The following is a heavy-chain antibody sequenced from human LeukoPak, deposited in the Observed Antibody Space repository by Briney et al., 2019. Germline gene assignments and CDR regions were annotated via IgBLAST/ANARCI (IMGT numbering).Heavy chain of an antibody. V-gene: IGHV1-18*01. CDR3: ARDRSSSWYPSYFDY. D-gene: IGHD6-13*01. J-gene: IGHJ4*02. CDR2: ISAYNGNT. CDR1: GYTFTGYG. Sequence: ASVKVSCKASGYTFTGYGISWVRQAPGQGLEWMGWISAYNGNTNYAQKLQGRVTMTTDTSTSTAYMELRSLRSDDTAVYYCARDRSSSWYPSYFDYWGQGTLVTVSS.